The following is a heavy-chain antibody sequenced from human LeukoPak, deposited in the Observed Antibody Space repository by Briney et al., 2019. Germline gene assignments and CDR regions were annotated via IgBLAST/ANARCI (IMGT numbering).Heavy chain of an antibody. CDR3: ARGGFYYYDSSGYLDY. Sequence: GGSLRLSCAASGFTVSSNYMSWVRQAPGKGLEWVSVIYSGGSTYYADSVKGRFTISRDNSKNTLYLQMNSLRAEDTAIYYCARGGFYYYDSSGYLDYWGQGTLVTVSS. V-gene: IGHV3-53*01. CDR2: IYSGGST. CDR1: GFTVSSNY. J-gene: IGHJ4*02. D-gene: IGHD3-22*01.